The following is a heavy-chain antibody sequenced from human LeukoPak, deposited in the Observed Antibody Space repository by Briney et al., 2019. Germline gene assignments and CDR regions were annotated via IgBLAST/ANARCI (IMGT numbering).Heavy chain of an antibody. J-gene: IGHJ4*02. Sequence: PGGSLRLSCAASGFTFRDYYMDWVRQAPGKGLEWVGRTRNKANSYTTEYAASVKGRFTISRDDTKNSLYLLMNSLKSEDTAVYYCTRSHSSGYGPVDYWGQGTLVTVSS. D-gene: IGHD3-22*01. CDR2: TRNKANSYTT. CDR3: TRSHSSGYGPVDY. CDR1: GFTFRDYY. V-gene: IGHV3-72*01.